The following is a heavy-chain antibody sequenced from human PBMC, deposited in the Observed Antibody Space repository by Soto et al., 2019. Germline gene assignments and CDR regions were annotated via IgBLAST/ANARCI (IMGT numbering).Heavy chain of an antibody. CDR2: IIPIFGTA. CDR3: ARVPITMIVVGIPTYFDY. CDR1: GGTFSSYA. V-gene: IGHV1-69*13. Sequence: SVKVSCKASGGTFSSYAISWVRQAPGLGLEWMGGIIPIFGTANYAQKFQGRVTITADESTSTAYMELSSLRSEDTAVYYCARVPITMIVVGIPTYFDYWGQGTLVTVSS. D-gene: IGHD3-22*01. J-gene: IGHJ4*02.